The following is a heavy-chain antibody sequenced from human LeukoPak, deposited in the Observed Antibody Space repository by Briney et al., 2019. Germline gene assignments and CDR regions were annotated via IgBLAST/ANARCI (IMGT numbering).Heavy chain of an antibody. CDR1: GFTFSGSA. CDR2: IRSKANSYAT. CDR3: TRQYYDFWSGYYTFDY. D-gene: IGHD3-3*01. J-gene: IGHJ4*02. V-gene: IGHV3-73*01. Sequence: PGGSLRRYCAASGFTFSGSAMHWVRQASGKGLEWVGRIRSKANSYATAYVVSVKGRFTISRDDSKNTAYLQMNSLKTEDTAVYYCTRQYYDFWSGYYTFDYWGQGTLVTVSS.